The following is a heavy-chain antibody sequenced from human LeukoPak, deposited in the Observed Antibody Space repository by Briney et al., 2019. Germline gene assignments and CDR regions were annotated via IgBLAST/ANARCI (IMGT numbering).Heavy chain of an antibody. CDR2: ISGSGGST. CDR1: GFTFSSYA. V-gene: IGHV3-23*01. D-gene: IGHD6-19*01. CDR3: AKHQWLVEEYYFDY. Sequence: SGGSLRLSCAASGFTFSSYAMSWVRQAPGKGLEWVSAISGSGGSTCYADSVKGRFTISRDNSKNTLYLQMNSLRAEDTAVYYCAKHQWLVEEYYFDYWGQGTLVTVSS. J-gene: IGHJ4*02.